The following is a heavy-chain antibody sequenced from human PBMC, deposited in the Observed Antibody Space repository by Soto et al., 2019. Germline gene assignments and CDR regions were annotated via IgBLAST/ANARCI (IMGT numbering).Heavy chain of an antibody. CDR2: ISAHNGNT. CDR1: GYPFSTND. Sequence: QVHLVQSGAEVKEPGASVKVPCKASGYPFSTNDITWVRQAPGQVLEWMGWISAHNGNTNYAQKLQGRVTITTDTSTSTAYMELRSLRSDDTAVYYCARGAISTATALDYWGQGTLVSVSS. J-gene: IGHJ4*02. CDR3: ARGAISTATALDY. V-gene: IGHV1-18*01. D-gene: IGHD4-4*01.